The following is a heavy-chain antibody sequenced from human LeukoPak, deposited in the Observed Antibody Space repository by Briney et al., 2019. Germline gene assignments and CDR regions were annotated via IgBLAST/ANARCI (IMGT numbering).Heavy chain of an antibody. D-gene: IGHD3-3*01. CDR1: GGSISSGGYS. J-gene: IGHJ3*02. V-gene: IGHV4-30-2*01. CDR2: IYHSGST. Sequence: SQTLSLTCAVSGGSISSGGYSWSWIRQPPGKGLEWIGYIYHSGSTYCNPSLKSRVTISVDRSKNQFSLKLSSVTAADTAVYYCARGGITIFGVVIPYAFDIWGQGTMVTVSS. CDR3: ARGGITIFGVVIPYAFDI.